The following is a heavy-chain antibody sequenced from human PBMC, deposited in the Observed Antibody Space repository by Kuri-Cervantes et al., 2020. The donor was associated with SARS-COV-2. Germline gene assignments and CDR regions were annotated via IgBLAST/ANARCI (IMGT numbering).Heavy chain of an antibody. CDR3: AKAEALSEFGYFFYGMDV. CDR2: ISSSGSTI. D-gene: IGHD2/OR15-2a*01. CDR1: GFTFSDYY. Sequence: GESLKISCAASGFTFSDYYMSWIRQAPGKGLEWVSYISSSGSTIYYADSVKGRFTISRDNGRNTVYLEMSSLRAEDTAIYYCAKAEALSEFGYFFYGMDVWGQGTTVTVSS. J-gene: IGHJ6*02. V-gene: IGHV3-11*01.